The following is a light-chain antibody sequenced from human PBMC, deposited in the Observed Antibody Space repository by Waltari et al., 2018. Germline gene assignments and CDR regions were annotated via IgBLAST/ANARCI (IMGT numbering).Light chain of an antibody. CDR3: CSYAGSSTPVV. V-gene: IGLV2-23*01. CDR2: EGS. Sequence: QSALTQPASVSGSPGQSITISCTGTSSDFGSYNLVSWYLQHPGKAPKLMIYEGSKRPSGVSNRFSGSKSGNTASLTISGLQAEDEADYYCCSYAGSSTPVVFGGGTKLTVL. CDR1: SSDFGSYNL. J-gene: IGLJ2*01.